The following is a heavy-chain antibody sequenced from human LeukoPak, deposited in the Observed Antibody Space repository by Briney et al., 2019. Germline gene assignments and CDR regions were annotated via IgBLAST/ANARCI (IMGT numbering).Heavy chain of an antibody. V-gene: IGHV3-48*01. D-gene: IGHD2-15*01. CDR3: ARGGVQADTPFYFDV. CDR2: ISGSCNNV. CDR1: GFTLESYS. Sequence: GGSLRHSRSPSGFTLESYSMSWVPPAPGERRQWVSYISGSCNNVLYAASVKRRFTISRDNAENSLYLQMDSLRVEDTAVYYCARGGVQADTPFYFDVWGQGSLVTVSS. J-gene: IGHJ4*02.